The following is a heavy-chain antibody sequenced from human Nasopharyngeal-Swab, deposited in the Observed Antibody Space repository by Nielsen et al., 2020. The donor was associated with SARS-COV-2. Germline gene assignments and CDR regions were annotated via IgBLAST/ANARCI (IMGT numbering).Heavy chain of an antibody. D-gene: IGHD1-26*01. J-gene: IGHJ4*02. CDR1: GFTFSSYG. V-gene: IGHV3-33*01. CDR3: ARDGIVGATGVDY. CDR2: IWYDGSNK. Sequence: GGSLRLSCAASGFTFSSYGMHWVRQVPGKGLEWVAVIWYDGSNKYYADSVKGRFTISRDNSKNTLYLQMNSLRAEDTTVYYCARDGIVGATGVDYWGQGTLVTVSS.